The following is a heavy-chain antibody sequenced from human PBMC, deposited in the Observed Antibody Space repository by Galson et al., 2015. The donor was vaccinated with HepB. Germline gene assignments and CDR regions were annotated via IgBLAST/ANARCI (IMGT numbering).Heavy chain of an antibody. D-gene: IGHD6-13*01. CDR1: GFTFSSYG. Sequence: SLRLSCAASGFTFSSYGMHWVRQAPGKGLEWVAVISYDGSNKYYADSVKGRFTISRDNFKNTLYLQMNSVRAEDTAVYYCAKELNLDSSSWYDYYYGLDVWGQGTTVTVSS. J-gene: IGHJ6*02. CDR2: ISYDGSNK. CDR3: AKELNLDSSSWYDYYYGLDV. V-gene: IGHV3-30*18.